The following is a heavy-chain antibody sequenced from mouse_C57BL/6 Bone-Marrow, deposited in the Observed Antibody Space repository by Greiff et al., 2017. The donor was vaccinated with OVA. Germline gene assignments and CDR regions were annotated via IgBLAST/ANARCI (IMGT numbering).Heavy chain of an antibody. J-gene: IGHJ4*01. CDR2: ISNGGGST. V-gene: IGHV5-12*01. D-gene: IGHD1-1*01. Sequence: EVKVEESGGGLVQPGGSLKLSCAASGFTFSDYYMYWVRQTPEKRLEWVAYISNGGGSTYYPDTVKGRFTISRDNAKNTLYLQMSRLKSEDTAMYYCARQTDGSLYAMDYWGQGTSVTVSS. CDR3: ARQTDGSLYAMDY. CDR1: GFTFSDYY.